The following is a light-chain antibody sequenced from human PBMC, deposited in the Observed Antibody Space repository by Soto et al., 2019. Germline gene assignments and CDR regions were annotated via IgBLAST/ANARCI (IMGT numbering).Light chain of an antibody. CDR1: SSDVGGYNH. Sequence: QSVLTQPPSASGSPGQSVTISCTGTSSDVGGYNHVSWYQQHPGKAPKLVIYDVHKRPSGVPDRFSGSKSGNTASLTVSGLQPEDETDYYCSSYTGSNSPPVFGGGTQLTVL. J-gene: IGLJ3*02. CDR2: DVH. CDR3: SSYTGSNSPPV. V-gene: IGLV2-8*01.